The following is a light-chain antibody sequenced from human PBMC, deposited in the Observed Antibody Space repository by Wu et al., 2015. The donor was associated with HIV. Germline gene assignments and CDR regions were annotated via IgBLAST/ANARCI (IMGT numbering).Light chain of an antibody. J-gene: IGKJ1*01. CDR1: HSVSSN. CDR2: GAS. V-gene: IGKV3-15*01. Sequence: EIVLTQSPATLSLSPGERATLSCRASHSVSSNLAWYQQKPGQAPRLLMYGASTRATGIPARFSGSGSGTEFTLTISSMQSEDLAVYYCQQYNNWPPGTFGQGTKVEIK. CDR3: QQYNNWPPGT.